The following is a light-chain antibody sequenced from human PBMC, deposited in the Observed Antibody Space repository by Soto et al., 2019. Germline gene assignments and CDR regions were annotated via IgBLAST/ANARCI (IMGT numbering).Light chain of an antibody. CDR3: CSYAGSSTPV. Sequence: QSALTQPASVSGSPGQSITISCTGTSSDVGSYNLVSWYQQQPGKAPKLMIYEGSKRPSGVSNRFSGSKSGNTASLTISGLQAEDEADYYCCSYAGSSTPVFGGGTQLTVL. CDR1: SSDVGSYNL. J-gene: IGLJ7*01. V-gene: IGLV2-23*01. CDR2: EGS.